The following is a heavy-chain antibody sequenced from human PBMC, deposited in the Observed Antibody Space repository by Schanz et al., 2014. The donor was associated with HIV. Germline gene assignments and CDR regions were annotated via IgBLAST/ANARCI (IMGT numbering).Heavy chain of an antibody. Sequence: EVQLLESGGGLVQPGGSLRLSCAVSGFTITSYGMHWVRQAPGKGLEWVSTISGSGGSPYYADSVKGRFTISRDNSKNTLYLQMNSLRAEDTAVYYCAKPEYDSRGNSQSHFDSWGQGTLVTVSS. J-gene: IGHJ4*02. CDR2: ISGSGGSP. D-gene: IGHD3-22*01. V-gene: IGHV3-23*01. CDR1: GFTITSYG. CDR3: AKPEYDSRGNSQSHFDS.